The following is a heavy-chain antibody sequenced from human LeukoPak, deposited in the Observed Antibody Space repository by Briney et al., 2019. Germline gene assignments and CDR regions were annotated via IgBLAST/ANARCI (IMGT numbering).Heavy chain of an antibody. CDR3: TKRGPVYASSWHLDAFDI. J-gene: IGHJ3*02. CDR1: GFTFYSYA. D-gene: IGHD6-13*01. CDR2: ISDSGGRT. Sequence: PGGSLRLSCVASGFTFYSYAMSWVRQAPGKGREWVAAISDSGGRTDYADSVKGRFTISRDNSQNTMFLQMSSLRADDTAVYFCTKRGPVYASSWHLDAFDIWGQGTLVPVSS. V-gene: IGHV3-23*01.